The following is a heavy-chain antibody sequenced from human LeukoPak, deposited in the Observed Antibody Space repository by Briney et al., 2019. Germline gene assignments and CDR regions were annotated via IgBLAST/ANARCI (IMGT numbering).Heavy chain of an antibody. D-gene: IGHD2-2*01. Sequence: GGSLRLSCAPSGFTFSNYGMQWVRQAPGKGLEGVAIISYDGSNKYYADSVKGRFTISSDNSNNTLYLQMNSLRAEDTAVYYCAKDGPSRQPVIPAAVDYWGQGTLVTVSS. V-gene: IGHV3-30*18. J-gene: IGHJ4*02. CDR3: AKDGPSRQPVIPAAVDY. CDR2: ISYDGSNK. CDR1: GFTFSNYG.